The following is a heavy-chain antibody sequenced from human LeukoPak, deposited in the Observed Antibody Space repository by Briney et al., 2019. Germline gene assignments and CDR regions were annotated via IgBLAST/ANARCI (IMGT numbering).Heavy chain of an antibody. CDR3: ARGGRFYGSGSYKFDP. CDR1: GGSFSGYY. CDR2: INHSGST. J-gene: IGHJ5*02. D-gene: IGHD3-10*01. Sequence: PSETLSLTCAVYGGSFSGYYWSWIRQPPGKGLEWIGEINHSGSTNYNPSLKSRVTISVDTSKNQFSLKLSSVTAADTAVYYCARGGRFYGSGSYKFDPWGQGTLVTVSS. V-gene: IGHV4-34*01.